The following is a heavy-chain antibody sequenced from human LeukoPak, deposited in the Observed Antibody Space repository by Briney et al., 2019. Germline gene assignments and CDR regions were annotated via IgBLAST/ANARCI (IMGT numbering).Heavy chain of an antibody. Sequence: RSLRLSCAASGFIFSYYGMHWVRQAPGKGLEWLAVIWRDGTIQYYADPAKGRFTISGDNSKNTLYLQLTGLRADDSAVYYCARHNHDWGWGFWGQGAQVTVSS. V-gene: IGHV3-33*01. CDR3: ARHNHDWGWGF. D-gene: IGHD2-8*02. CDR1: GFIFSYYG. CDR2: IWRDGTIQ. J-gene: IGHJ4*02.